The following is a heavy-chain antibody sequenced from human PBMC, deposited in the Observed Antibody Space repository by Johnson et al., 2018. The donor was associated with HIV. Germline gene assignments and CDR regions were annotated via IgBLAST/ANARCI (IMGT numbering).Heavy chain of an antibody. CDR3: TTARNRLWSSSGWTGFWAFDV. Sequence: QVQLVESGGGVVQPGRSLRLSCAASGFTFSSYGMHWVRQAPGKGLEWVAVIWYDGNNKYYADSVKGRFTISRDNAKNTLYLQMNSLRAEDTAVYYGTTARNRLWSSSGWTGFWAFDVWGQGTMVTVSS. CDR2: IWYDGNNK. CDR1: GFTFSSYG. J-gene: IGHJ3*01. D-gene: IGHD6-19*01. V-gene: IGHV3-33*03.